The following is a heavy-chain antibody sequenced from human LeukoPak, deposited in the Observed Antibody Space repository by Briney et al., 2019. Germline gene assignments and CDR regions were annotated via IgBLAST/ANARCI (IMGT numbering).Heavy chain of an antibody. CDR3: ARDVYSGSYLGPPSY. Sequence: ASVKVSCKASGYTFSSYYMHWVRQAPGQGLGWMGIINPSGGSTSYAQKFQGRVTMTRDTSTSTVYMELSSLRSEDTAVYYCARDVYSGSYLGPPSYWGQGTLVTVSS. D-gene: IGHD1-26*01. CDR2: INPSGGST. J-gene: IGHJ4*02. CDR1: GYTFSSYY. V-gene: IGHV1-46*01.